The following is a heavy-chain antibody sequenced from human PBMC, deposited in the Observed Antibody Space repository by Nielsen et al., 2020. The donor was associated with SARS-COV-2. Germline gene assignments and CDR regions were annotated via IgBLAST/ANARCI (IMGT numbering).Heavy chain of an antibody. D-gene: IGHD5-12*01. Sequence: GSLRLSCAVYGGSFSDYYWNWIRQPPGKGLEWIGEINHSGSTNYNPSLKSRVTISVDTSKNQFSLKLSSVTAADTAFYYCARGRWQRWPPNYFHYGLDVWGQGTTVTVSS. CDR2: INHSGST. CDR1: GGSFSDYY. V-gene: IGHV4-34*01. CDR3: ARGRWQRWPPNYFHYGLDV. J-gene: IGHJ6*02.